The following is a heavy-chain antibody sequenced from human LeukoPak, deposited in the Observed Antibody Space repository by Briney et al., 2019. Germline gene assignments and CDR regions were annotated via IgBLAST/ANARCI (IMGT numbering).Heavy chain of an antibody. Sequence: SETLSLTCTVSGGSISSYYWSWIRQPPGKGLEWIGYIYYGGSTNYNPSLKSRVTISVDTSKNQFSLKLSSVTAADTAVYYCARAAPIRGYFDYWGQGTLVTVSS. CDR3: ARAAPIRGYFDY. D-gene: IGHD1-26*01. CDR1: GGSISSYY. V-gene: IGHV4-59*01. J-gene: IGHJ4*02. CDR2: IYYGGST.